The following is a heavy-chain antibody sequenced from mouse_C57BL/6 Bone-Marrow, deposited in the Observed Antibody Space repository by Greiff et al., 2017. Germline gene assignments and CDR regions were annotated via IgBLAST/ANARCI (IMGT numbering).Heavy chain of an antibody. D-gene: IGHD4-1*01. V-gene: IGHV1-18*01. Sequence: EVQLQESGPELVKPGASVKIPCKASGYTFTDYNMDWVKQSHGKSLEWIGDINPNNGGTSYNQKFKGKATLTVDKSSSTAYMELRSLTSEDTAVYYCARGDNWYYFDYWGQGTTLTVSS. CDR3: ARGDNWYYFDY. J-gene: IGHJ2*01. CDR1: GYTFTDYN. CDR2: INPNNGGT.